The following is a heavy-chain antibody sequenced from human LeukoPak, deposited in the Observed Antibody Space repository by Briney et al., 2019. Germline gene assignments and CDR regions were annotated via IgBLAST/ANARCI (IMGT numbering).Heavy chain of an antibody. CDR2: ISSGGTTM. J-gene: IGHJ4*02. V-gene: IGHV3-48*03. D-gene: IGHD6-19*01. CDR3: ARERSSGWYDY. CDR1: GFTFSTYE. Sequence: PGVSLRFSCAASGFTFSTYEMNWVRHAPGKGLEWVSYISSGGTTMDYADSVKGRFTISRDNAKNSLELQMNNLRAEDTAVYYCARERSSGWYDYWGQGTLVTVSS.